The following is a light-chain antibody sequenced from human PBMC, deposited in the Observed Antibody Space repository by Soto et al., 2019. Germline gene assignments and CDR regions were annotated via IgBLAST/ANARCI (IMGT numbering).Light chain of an antibody. CDR3: QQYCSTPRT. Sequence: DIVMTQSPDSLAVSLGERATINCKSSQSVLYSSNNKNYLAWYQQKPGQPPKLLIYWASTRESGVPDRFSGSGSGTDFTLTISSLQAEDVAVYYGQQYCSTPRTFGQGTKGEIK. CDR1: QSVLYSSNNKNY. V-gene: IGKV4-1*01. CDR2: WAS. J-gene: IGKJ1*01.